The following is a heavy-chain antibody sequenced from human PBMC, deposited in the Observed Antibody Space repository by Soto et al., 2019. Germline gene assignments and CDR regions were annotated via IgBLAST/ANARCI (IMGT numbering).Heavy chain of an antibody. V-gene: IGHV3-21*01. CDR1: GFTFSRNT. Sequence: GSLRLCCVTSGFTFSRNTMNWVRQAPGKGLEWVASITSSGSYVYYADSVKGRFSASRDNAKNSLSLQMDSLRPNDTAIYFCVIHQGLEAMDVSGPGTT. CDR3: VIHQGLEAMDV. J-gene: IGHJ6*02. D-gene: IGHD3-16*02. CDR2: ITSSGSYV.